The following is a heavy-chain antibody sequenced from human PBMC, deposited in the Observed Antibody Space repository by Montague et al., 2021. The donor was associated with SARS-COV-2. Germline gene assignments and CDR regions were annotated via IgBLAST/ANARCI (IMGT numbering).Heavy chain of an antibody. CDR1: GGSISSYY. V-gene: IGHV4-4*07. CDR2: IHTSGST. J-gene: IGHJ6*02. CDR3: ASGKYYDFWSGYYSHDYVSGMDV. D-gene: IGHD3-3*01. Sequence: SETLSLTCTVSGGSISSYYWSWIRQSAGKGLEWIGRIHTSGSTDYNPSLNSRVTMSVDTSKNQFSLKLSSVTAADTAAYYCASGKYYDFWSGYYSHDYVSGMDVGGQGTTVTVSS.